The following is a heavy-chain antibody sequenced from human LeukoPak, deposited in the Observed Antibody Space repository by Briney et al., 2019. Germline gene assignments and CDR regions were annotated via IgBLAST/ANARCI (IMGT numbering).Heavy chain of an antibody. D-gene: IGHD3-10*01. V-gene: IGHV3-74*01. CDR2: IDTNGGHT. J-gene: IGHJ4*02. CDR1: GFTFSSYW. CDR3: TRDTFGGDDF. Sequence: GGSLRLSCAASGFTFSSYWMHWVRQVPGKGLVWVSRIDTNGGHTSYADSVKGRFTISRDNAKNTLYLQMNSLRTEDTAIYYCTRDTFGGDDFWGQGTPVTVSS.